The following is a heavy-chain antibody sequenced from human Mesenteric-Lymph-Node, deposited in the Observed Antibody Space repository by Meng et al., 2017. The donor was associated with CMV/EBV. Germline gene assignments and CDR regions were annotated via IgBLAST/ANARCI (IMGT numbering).Heavy chain of an antibody. CDR3: ARGRDWGYCSSTSCYTGGYYYGMDV. V-gene: IGHV1-69*05. J-gene: IGHJ6*02. Sequence: SVKVSCKATGGAFNTNLISWVRQAPGQGLEWMGGIIPIFGTANYAQKFQGRVTITTDESTSTAYMELSSLRSEDTAVYYCARGRDWGYCSSTSCYTGGYYYGMDVWGQGTTVTVSS. CDR1: GGAFNTNL. D-gene: IGHD2-2*02. CDR2: IIPIFGTA.